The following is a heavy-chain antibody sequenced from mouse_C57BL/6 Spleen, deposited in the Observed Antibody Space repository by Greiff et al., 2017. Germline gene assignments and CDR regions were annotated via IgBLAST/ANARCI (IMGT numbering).Heavy chain of an antibody. CDR1: GYTFTSYW. Sequence: QVQLQQPGTELVKPGASVKLSCKASGYTFTSYWMHWVKQRPGQGLEWIGNITPSNGGTNYNEKFKSKATLTVDKSSSTAYMQLSSLTSEDSAVYYCARPGSSSYYAMDYWGQGTSVTVSS. V-gene: IGHV1-53*01. CDR2: ITPSNGGT. J-gene: IGHJ4*01. CDR3: ARPGSSSYYAMDY. D-gene: IGHD1-1*01.